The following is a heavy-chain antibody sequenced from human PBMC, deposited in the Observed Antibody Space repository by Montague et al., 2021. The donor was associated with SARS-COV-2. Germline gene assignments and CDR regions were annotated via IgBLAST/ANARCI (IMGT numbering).Heavy chain of an antibody. CDR1: GGSISSGNYY. D-gene: IGHD6-19*01. Sequence: TLSLTCTVSGGSISSGNYYWHWVRQPAGKGLEWIGRISISGSTNYNPSLKSRVTISVDTSENQFSLKLSSVTAADTAVYYCARDIAVAGLFDYWGQGTLVTVSS. J-gene: IGHJ4*02. V-gene: IGHV4-61*02. CDR3: ARDIAVAGLFDY. CDR2: ISISGST.